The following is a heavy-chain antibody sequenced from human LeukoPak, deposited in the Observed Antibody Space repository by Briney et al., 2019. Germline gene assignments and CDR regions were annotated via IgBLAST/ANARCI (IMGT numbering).Heavy chain of an antibody. CDR2: IYYSGST. J-gene: IGHJ4*02. CDR1: GGSISSSSYY. CDR3: ARHRWAARGGRVPYYFDY. Sequence: SETLSLTCTVSGGSISSSSYYWGWIRQPPGKGLEWIGSIYYSGSTYYNPSLKSRVTISVDTSKNQFSLKLSSVTAADTAVYYCARHRWAARGGRVPYYFDYWGQGTLVTVSS. V-gene: IGHV4-39*01. D-gene: IGHD6-6*01.